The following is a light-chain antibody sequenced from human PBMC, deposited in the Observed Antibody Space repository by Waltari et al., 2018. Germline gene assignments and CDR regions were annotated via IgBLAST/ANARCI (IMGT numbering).Light chain of an antibody. CDR2: GAS. J-gene: IGKJ4*01. CDR1: QPISSN. Sequence: EIVMTQSPAPLSVSPGERATLSCRASQPISSNLAWYQHKPGQAPRLLISGASTRASGIPARFSGSGSGTQFTLTINSLQSEDFAVYYCQQYNIRLTFGGGTKVDIK. V-gene: IGKV3-15*01. CDR3: QQYNIRLT.